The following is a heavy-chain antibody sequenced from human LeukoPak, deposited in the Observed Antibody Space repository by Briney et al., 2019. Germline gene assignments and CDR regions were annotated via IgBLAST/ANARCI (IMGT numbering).Heavy chain of an antibody. V-gene: IGHV4-39*01. CDR3: ARRVAVAGTDYFDY. CDR2: IYYSGST. Sequence: SSETLSLTCTVAGGSISSDVHYWGWIRQPPGKGLEWIGSIYYSGSTYYNPSLKSRVTISVDTSKNQFSLKLSSVTAADTAVYYCARRVAVAGTDYFDYWGQGTLVTVSS. CDR1: GGSISSDVHY. D-gene: IGHD6-19*01. J-gene: IGHJ4*02.